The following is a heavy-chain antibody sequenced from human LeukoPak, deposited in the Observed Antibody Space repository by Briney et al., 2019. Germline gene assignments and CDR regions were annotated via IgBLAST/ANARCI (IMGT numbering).Heavy chain of an antibody. J-gene: IGHJ4*02. CDR3: ARDLASTGTTSREGYFDY. Sequence: ASVKVSCKASGYTFTSYGISWVRQAPGQGLEWMGWISAYNGNTNYAQKLQGRVTMTTDTSTSTAYMELRSLRSDDTAVYYCARDLASTGTTSREGYFDYWGQGTLVTVSS. CDR1: GYTFTSYG. V-gene: IGHV1-18*01. CDR2: ISAYNGNT. D-gene: IGHD1-7*01.